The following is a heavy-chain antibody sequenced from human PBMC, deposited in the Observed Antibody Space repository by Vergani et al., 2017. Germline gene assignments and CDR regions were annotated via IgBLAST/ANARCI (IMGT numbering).Heavy chain of an antibody. Sequence: EVQLLESGGGLVQPGGSLRLSCAASGFTFSSYAMNWVRQAPGKGLEWVSSISSSSSYIYYADSMKGRLTISRDNAKNSLYLQMNSLRAEDTAVYYCARGGYNWKGGPGDSDIWGQGTMVTVSS. CDR3: ARGGYNWKGGPGDSDI. D-gene: IGHD1-20*01. CDR1: GFTFSSYA. V-gene: IGHV3-21*01. CDR2: ISSSSSYI. J-gene: IGHJ3*02.